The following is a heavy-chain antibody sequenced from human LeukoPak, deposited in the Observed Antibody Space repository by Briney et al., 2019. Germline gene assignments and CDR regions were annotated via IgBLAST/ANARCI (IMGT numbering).Heavy chain of an antibody. CDR2: ISSSSSTI. CDR1: GFTFSSYS. Sequence: GGSLRLSYAASGFTFSSYSMNWVRQAPGKGLEWVSYISSSSSTIYYADSVKGRFTISRDNAKNSPYLQMNSLRAEDTAVYYCARVSVPGHSSGYDMDVWGQGTTVTVSS. D-gene: IGHD3-22*01. V-gene: IGHV3-48*04. J-gene: IGHJ6*02. CDR3: ARVSVPGHSSGYDMDV.